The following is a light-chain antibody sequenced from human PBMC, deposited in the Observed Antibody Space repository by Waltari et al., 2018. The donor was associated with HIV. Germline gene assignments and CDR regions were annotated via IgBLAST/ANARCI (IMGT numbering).Light chain of an antibody. CDR2: DVT. V-gene: IGLV2-8*01. Sequence: QSALTQPPSASGSPGQSVSISCTGASSDVGAFKYVSWYQQHPGKAPKLLIYDVTKRPSGVPDRFAGSKSGNTASLAVSGLQAGDEAHYYCSSYAGSSMSYAFGTGTKVTVL. J-gene: IGLJ1*01. CDR3: SSYAGSSMSYA. CDR1: SSDVGAFKY.